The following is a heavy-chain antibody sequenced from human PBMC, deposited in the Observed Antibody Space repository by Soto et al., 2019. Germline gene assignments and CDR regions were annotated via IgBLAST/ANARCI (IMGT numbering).Heavy chain of an antibody. CDR3: ARHVLYCSSTSCYAPYYYYYMDV. V-gene: IGHV5-51*01. CDR2: IYPGDSDT. D-gene: IGHD2-2*01. CDR1: GYSFTSYW. Sequence: PGESLKISCKGSGYSFTSYWIGWVRQMPGKGLEWMGIIYPGDSDTRYSPSFQGQVTISADKSISTAYLQWSSLKASDTAMYYCARHVLYCSSTSCYAPYYYYYMDVWGKGTTVTVSS. J-gene: IGHJ6*03.